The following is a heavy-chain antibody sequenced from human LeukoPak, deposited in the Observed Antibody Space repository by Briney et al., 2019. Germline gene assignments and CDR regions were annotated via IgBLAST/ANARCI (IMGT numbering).Heavy chain of an antibody. CDR1: GGSISSGGYS. Sequence: PSETLSLTCAVSGGSISSGGYSWSWIRQPPGKGLEWIGEIYHSGSTNYNPSLKSRVTISVDKSKNQFSLKLSSVTAADTAVYYCARVTTVAQDAFDIWGQGTMVTVSS. CDR3: ARVTTVAQDAFDI. D-gene: IGHD4-23*01. CDR2: IYHSGST. J-gene: IGHJ3*02. V-gene: IGHV4-30-2*01.